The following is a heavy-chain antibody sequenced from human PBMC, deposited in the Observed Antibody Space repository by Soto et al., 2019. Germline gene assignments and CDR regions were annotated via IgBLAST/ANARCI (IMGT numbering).Heavy chain of an antibody. CDR1: GGSISSSSYY. CDR3: ARHRPLSYGDYYMDV. Sequence: SETLCLTCTVSGGSISSSSYYWGWIRQPPGKGLEWIGSIYYSGSTYYNPSLKSRVTISVDTSKNQFSLKLSSVTAADTAVYYCARHRPLSYGDYYMDVWGKGTTVTVSS. V-gene: IGHV4-39*01. D-gene: IGHD4-17*01. CDR2: IYYSGST. J-gene: IGHJ6*03.